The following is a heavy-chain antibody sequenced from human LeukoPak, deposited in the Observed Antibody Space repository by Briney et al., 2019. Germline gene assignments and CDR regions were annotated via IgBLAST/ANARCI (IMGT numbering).Heavy chain of an antibody. D-gene: IGHD3-3*01. V-gene: IGHV3-30*04. J-gene: IGHJ6*03. CDR1: AFTFTGHS. CDR3: AKGAKAVLFTRHHYLDV. Sequence: AGSLTRSCVAAAFTFTGHSMQCVRQAPGKGLGWVAAAGIEEKTIFYADSLKGRVNISRDNSNNTLYLQMNSLRAEDTAEYFCAKGAKAVLFTRHHYLDVWGKGTTVTISS. CDR2: AGIEEKTI.